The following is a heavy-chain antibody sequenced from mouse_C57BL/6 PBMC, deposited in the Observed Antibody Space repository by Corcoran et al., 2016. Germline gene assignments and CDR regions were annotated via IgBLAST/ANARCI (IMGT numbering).Heavy chain of an antibody. CDR1: GYTFTTYG. J-gene: IGHJ2*01. CDR2: INTYSGVP. V-gene: IGHV9-3*01. CDR3: AREFTNYYGSSYHFDY. Sequence: QIQLVQSGPELKKPGETVKISCKASGYTFTTYGMSWVKQAPGKGLKWMGWINTYSGVPKYADDFKGRFAFSLETSASTAYLQINNLKNEDTATYFCAREFTNYYGSSYHFDYWGQGTTLTVSS. D-gene: IGHD1-1*01.